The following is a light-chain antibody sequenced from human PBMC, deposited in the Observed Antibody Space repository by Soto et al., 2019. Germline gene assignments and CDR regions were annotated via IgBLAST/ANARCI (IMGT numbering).Light chain of an antibody. V-gene: IGLV2-23*02. Sequence: QSALTQPASVSGSPGQTITMSCTGSRSDVGSYNLVSWYQQHPGKAPKLMIYEVSKWPSGVSHRFSGSKSGSTASLTISGLQAEDEADHHCCSYAGGSTVVFGGGIKLTVL. CDR3: CSYAGGSTVV. J-gene: IGLJ2*01. CDR1: RSDVGSYNL. CDR2: EVS.